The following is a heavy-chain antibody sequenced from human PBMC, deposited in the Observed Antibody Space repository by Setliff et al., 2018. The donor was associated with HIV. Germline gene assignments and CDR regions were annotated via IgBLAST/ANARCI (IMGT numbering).Heavy chain of an antibody. Sequence: GASVKVSCKTSGYTFISYGINWVRQAPGQGLEWMGWISPETGNTNYAQRLQGRVTMTTDTSTSTAYMELRSLRSDDTAVYYCARAYDSSGYLRAFVDFWGQGTRVTVSS. V-gene: IGHV1-18*01. CDR2: ISPETGNT. J-gene: IGHJ4*02. D-gene: IGHD3-22*01. CDR1: GYTFISYG. CDR3: ARAYDSSGYLRAFVDF.